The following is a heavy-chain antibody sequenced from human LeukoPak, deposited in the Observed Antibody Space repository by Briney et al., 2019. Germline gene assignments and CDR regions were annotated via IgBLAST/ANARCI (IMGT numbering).Heavy chain of an antibody. V-gene: IGHV3-48*03. Sequence: GGSLRLSCAASGFTFSSYEMNWVRQAPGKGLEWVSYISSSGSTIYYADSVKGRFTISRDNAKNSLYVQMTSLRAEDTAVYYCARHLLRYFDWLPYNWYFDLWGRGTLVTVSS. CDR3: ARHLLRYFDWLPYNWYFDL. J-gene: IGHJ2*01. CDR2: ISSSGSTI. D-gene: IGHD3-9*01. CDR1: GFTFSSYE.